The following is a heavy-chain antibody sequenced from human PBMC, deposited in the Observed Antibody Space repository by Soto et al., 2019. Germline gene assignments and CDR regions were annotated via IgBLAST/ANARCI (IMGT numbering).Heavy chain of an antibody. Sequence: EVQVSESGGGLVQPGGSLSLSCAASGFPLRSNAMSWVRQAPGKGLEWVSAISESGGRTYYADSVKGRFTISRDNSKNTLHLQMNSLRAEDTAVYYCAKDKPGTTAFDIWGQGTMVTVSS. CDR1: GFPLRSNA. J-gene: IGHJ3*02. V-gene: IGHV3-23*01. D-gene: IGHD1-1*01. CDR3: AKDKPGTTAFDI. CDR2: ISESGGRT.